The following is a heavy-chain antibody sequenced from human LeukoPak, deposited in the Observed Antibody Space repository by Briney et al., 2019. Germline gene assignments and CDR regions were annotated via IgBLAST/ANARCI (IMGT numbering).Heavy chain of an antibody. V-gene: IGHV3-23*01. CDR1: GFTFRSYA. CDR3: AKGVYDYVWGSGDY. CDR2: ISGSGGST. Sequence: GGSLRLSCAASGFTFRSYAMRWVRRSPEKGLEWVSAISGSGGSTYYADSVKGRFTISRDNSKNTLYLQMNSLRAEDTAVYYCAKGVYDYVWGSGDYWGQGTLVTVSS. D-gene: IGHD3-16*01. J-gene: IGHJ4*02.